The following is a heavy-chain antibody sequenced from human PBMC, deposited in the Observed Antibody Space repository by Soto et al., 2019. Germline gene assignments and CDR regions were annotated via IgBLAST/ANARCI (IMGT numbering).Heavy chain of an antibody. D-gene: IGHD1-1*01. CDR2: ISSSSSYL. J-gene: IGHJ3*02. CDR1: GFTFSSYS. CDR3: ARDYRGVQLERRGTFFGAFDI. Sequence: GGSLRLSCAASGFTFSSYSMNWVRQAPGKGLEWVSSISSSSSYLYYADSVKGRFTISRDNAKNSLYLQMNSLRAEDTAVYYCARDYRGVQLERRGTFFGAFDIWGQGTMVTVSS. V-gene: IGHV3-21*01.